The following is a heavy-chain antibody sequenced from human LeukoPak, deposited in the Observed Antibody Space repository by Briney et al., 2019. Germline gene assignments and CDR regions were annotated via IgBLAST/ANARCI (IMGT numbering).Heavy chain of an antibody. V-gene: IGHV3-48*01. J-gene: IGHJ6*03. CDR1: GFTFSSYS. CDR2: ISSSSSTL. CDR3: ARDVSYCSSTSCYSNYYYYYMDV. D-gene: IGHD2-2*01. Sequence: SGGSLRLSCAASGFTFSSYSMNWVRQAPGKGLEWVSYISSSSSTLYYADSVKGRFTISRDNAKNSLYLQMNSLRAEDTAVYYCARDVSYCSSTSCYSNYYYYYMDVWGKGTTVTVSS.